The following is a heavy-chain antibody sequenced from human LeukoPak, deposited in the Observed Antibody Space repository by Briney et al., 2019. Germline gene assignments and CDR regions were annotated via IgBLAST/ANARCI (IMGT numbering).Heavy chain of an antibody. CDR2: INHSGST. J-gene: IGHJ4*02. Sequence: SETLSLTCAVYGGSFSGYYWSWIRQPPGKGLEWIGEINHSGSTNYNPSLKSRVTISVDTSKNQFSLKLSSVTAADTAVYYCARGRDYYDRSGYILDWGQGTLVTVSS. D-gene: IGHD3-22*01. V-gene: IGHV4-34*01. CDR3: ARGRDYYDRSGYILD. CDR1: GGSFSGYY.